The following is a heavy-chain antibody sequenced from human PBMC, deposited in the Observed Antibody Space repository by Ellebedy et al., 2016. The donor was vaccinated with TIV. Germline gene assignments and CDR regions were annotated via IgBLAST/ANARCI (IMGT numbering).Heavy chain of an antibody. CDR2: IGGSGGRT. D-gene: IGHD4-17*01. CDR3: AKGDYGDYVSYFDY. Sequence: PGGSLRLSCAAAGFSFRSCVMSWVRQAPGKGLEWVSGIGGSGGRTYYADSVKGRFTISRDNSKNTRYLQMNSLRAEDTAVYYCAKGDYGDYVSYFDYWGQGTLVTVSS. CDR1: GFSFRSCV. V-gene: IGHV3-23*01. J-gene: IGHJ4*02.